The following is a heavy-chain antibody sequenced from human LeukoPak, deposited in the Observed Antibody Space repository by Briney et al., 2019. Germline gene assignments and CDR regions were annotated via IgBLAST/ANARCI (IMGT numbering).Heavy chain of an antibody. D-gene: IGHD3-9*01. CDR3: ARDDYDILTGYSAHFDY. CDR2: ISSSSSYI. J-gene: IGHJ4*02. Sequence: GGSLRLFCAASGFTFSSYSMNWVRQAPGKGLEWVSSISSSSSYIYYADSVRGRFTISRDNAKNSLYLQMNSLRAEDTAEYYCARDDYDILTGYSAHFDYWGQGTLVTVSS. V-gene: IGHV3-21*01. CDR1: GFTFSSYS.